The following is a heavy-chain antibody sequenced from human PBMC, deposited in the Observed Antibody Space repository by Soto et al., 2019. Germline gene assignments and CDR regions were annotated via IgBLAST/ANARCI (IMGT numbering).Heavy chain of an antibody. Sequence: SGPTLVNPTQTLTLTCTFSGFSLSTSGVGVGWIRQPPGKALEWLALIYWDDDKRYSPSLKSRLTITKDTSKNQVVLTMTNMDPVDTATYYCALGYCSSTSCYNDWFDPWGQGTLVTVSS. CDR2: IYWDDDK. D-gene: IGHD2-2*02. CDR3: ALGYCSSTSCYNDWFDP. J-gene: IGHJ5*02. CDR1: GFSLSTSGVG. V-gene: IGHV2-5*02.